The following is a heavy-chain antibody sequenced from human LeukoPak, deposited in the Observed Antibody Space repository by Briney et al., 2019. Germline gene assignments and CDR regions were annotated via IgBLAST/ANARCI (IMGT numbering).Heavy chain of an antibody. Sequence: PGGSLRLSCAASGFTFSSYAMSWVRQAPGKGLEWVSAISGSGGSTYYADSVKGRFTISRDNSKNTLYLQMNSLRAEDTAVYYCAKGAGSTVIVVVTSGFDYWGQGTLVTVSS. CDR1: GFTFSSYA. CDR2: ISGSGGST. CDR3: AKGAGSTVIVVVTSGFDY. J-gene: IGHJ4*02. D-gene: IGHD3-22*01. V-gene: IGHV3-23*01.